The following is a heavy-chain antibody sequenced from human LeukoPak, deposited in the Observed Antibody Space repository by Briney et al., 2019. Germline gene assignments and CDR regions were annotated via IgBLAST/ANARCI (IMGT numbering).Heavy chain of an antibody. Sequence: GGSLRLSCAASGFTFSGYSMNWVRQAPGKGLEWLSYITGTTTTIYYADSVKGRFTISRDNAKNSLYLQMNSLRVEDTAVYYCARILRSGFPVAYWGQGTLVTVSS. CDR3: ARILRSGFPVAY. CDR1: GFTFSGYS. V-gene: IGHV3-48*01. CDR2: ITGTTTTI. J-gene: IGHJ4*02. D-gene: IGHD3-3*01.